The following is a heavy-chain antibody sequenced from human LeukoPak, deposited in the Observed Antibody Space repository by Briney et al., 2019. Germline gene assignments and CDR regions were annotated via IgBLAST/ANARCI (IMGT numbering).Heavy chain of an antibody. V-gene: IGHV3-9*01. CDR2: ISWNSGSI. CDR1: GFTFDDYA. J-gene: IGHJ4*02. D-gene: IGHD4-23*01. Sequence: GGSLRLSCAASGFTFDDYAMHWVRQAPGKGLEWVSGISWNSGSIGYADSVKGRFTISRDNAKNSLYLQTISLRAEDTALYYCAKDYGGKGYFDYWGQGTLVTVSS. CDR3: AKDYGGKGYFDY.